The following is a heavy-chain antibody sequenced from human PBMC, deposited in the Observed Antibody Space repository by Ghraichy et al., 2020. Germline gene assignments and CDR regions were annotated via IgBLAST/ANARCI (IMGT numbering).Heavy chain of an antibody. CDR1: GFSFNAYN. V-gene: IGHV3-48*02. CDR2: ISSGSKTI. Sequence: GESLNISCAASGFSFNAYNMNWVRQAPGKGLEWLSYISSGSKTIYYADSVKGRFTVSRDNAKNSVYLQMNSLRDEDTAVYYCARDSAVLSSNLDSWGQGTRVTVSS. CDR3: ARDSAVLSSNLDS. J-gene: IGHJ4*02. D-gene: IGHD6-13*01.